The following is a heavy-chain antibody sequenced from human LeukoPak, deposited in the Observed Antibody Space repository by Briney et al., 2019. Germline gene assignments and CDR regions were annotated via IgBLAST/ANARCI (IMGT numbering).Heavy chain of an antibody. CDR3: ATARREVVPAAIVVRGVYYFDY. Sequence: GGSLRLSCAASGFTFSSYAMSWVRQAPGKGLEWVSLINDSGGNTYYADSVKGRFTISRDNSKNTLFLQMSSLRAEDTAVYYCATARREVVPAAIVVRGVYYFDYWGQGTLVTVSS. D-gene: IGHD2-2*01. V-gene: IGHV3-23*01. CDR2: INDSGGNT. CDR1: GFTFSSYA. J-gene: IGHJ4*02.